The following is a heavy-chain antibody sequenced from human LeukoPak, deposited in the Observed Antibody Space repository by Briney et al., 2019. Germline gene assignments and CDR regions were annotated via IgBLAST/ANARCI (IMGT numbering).Heavy chain of an antibody. Sequence: SETLSLTCTVSGGSINSHSYYWGWIRQPPGKGLEWIGSVYYDGTSYSNPSLKSRAAVFVDTSRDQFSLDLSFVTAADTALYYCVRHISTNTGYFDYWGQGTLVTVSS. CDR1: GGSINSHSYY. CDR2: VYYDGTS. J-gene: IGHJ4*02. V-gene: IGHV4-39*01. D-gene: IGHD5-24*01. CDR3: VRHISTNTGYFDY.